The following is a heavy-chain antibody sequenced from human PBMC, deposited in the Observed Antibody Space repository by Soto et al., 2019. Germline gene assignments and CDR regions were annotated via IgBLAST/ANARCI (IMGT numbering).Heavy chain of an antibody. CDR2: IYYSGST. CDR3: ARLQGVLRYFDWLFFDP. J-gene: IGHJ5*02. CDR1: GGSISSYC. D-gene: IGHD3-9*01. Sequence: SETLSLTCTVSGGSISSYCWSWIRQPPGKGLEWIGYIYYSGSTNYNPSLKSRVTISVDTSKNQFSLKLSSVTAADTAVYYCARLQGVLRYFDWLFFDPWGQGTLVTVSS. V-gene: IGHV4-59*01.